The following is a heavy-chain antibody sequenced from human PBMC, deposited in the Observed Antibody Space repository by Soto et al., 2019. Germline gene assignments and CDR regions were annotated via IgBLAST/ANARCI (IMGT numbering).Heavy chain of an antibody. V-gene: IGHV3-7*01. Sequence: EVQLVESGGGLVQPGGSLRLSCAASGFTFNRYWMGWVRQAPGKGPEWLANIKQDGSERYYVDSVKGRFTISRDNVNNSGYLQMNSLRAEDTAVYYCTRTISALPGDDYWGQGTLVTVSS. CDR2: IKQDGSER. D-gene: IGHD6-6*01. CDR1: GFTFNRYW. J-gene: IGHJ4*02. CDR3: TRTISALPGDDY.